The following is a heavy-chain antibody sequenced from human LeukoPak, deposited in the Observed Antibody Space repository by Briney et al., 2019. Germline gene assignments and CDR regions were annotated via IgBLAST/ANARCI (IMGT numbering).Heavy chain of an antibody. CDR2: IYSGGST. J-gene: IGHJ4*02. CDR3: ARHLHYYDSSGYYPYYFDY. CDR1: GFTVSSNY. Sequence: GGSLRLSGAASGFTVSSNYMSWVRQAPGKGLEWVSVIYSGGSTYYADSVKGRFTISRHNSKNTLYLQMNSLRAEDTAVYYCARHLHYYDSSGYYPYYFDYWGQGTLVTVSS. V-gene: IGHV3-53*04. D-gene: IGHD3-22*01.